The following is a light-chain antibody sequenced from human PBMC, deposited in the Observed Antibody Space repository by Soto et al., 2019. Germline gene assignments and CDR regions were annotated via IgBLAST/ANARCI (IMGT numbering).Light chain of an antibody. V-gene: IGLV2-14*03. CDR2: EVS. CDR3: SSYTTSSTVD. CDR1: SSDIDGYNF. J-gene: IGLJ1*01. Sequence: QSALTQPASMFGSPGQSITISCTGTSSDIDGYNFVCRNQQPQGKSPKRMIYEVSKRPSGVSNRFSGPKVGNAASPPHSRLRAEAEPAYYCSSYTTSSTVDIGTGTKVTLL.